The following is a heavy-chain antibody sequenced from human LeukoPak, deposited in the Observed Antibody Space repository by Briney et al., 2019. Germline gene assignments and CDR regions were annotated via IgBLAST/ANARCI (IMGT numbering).Heavy chain of an antibody. Sequence: ASVTVSCKASGYTFTSYYMHWVRQAPGQGLEWMGIINPSGGSTSYAQKFQGRVTITRDTSTSTVYMELSSLRSEDTAVYYCARDIVVVVAASRYYYYGMDVWGKGTTVTVSS. CDR2: INPSGGST. J-gene: IGHJ6*04. CDR1: GYTFTSYY. CDR3: ARDIVVVVAASRYYYYGMDV. D-gene: IGHD2-15*01. V-gene: IGHV1-46*01.